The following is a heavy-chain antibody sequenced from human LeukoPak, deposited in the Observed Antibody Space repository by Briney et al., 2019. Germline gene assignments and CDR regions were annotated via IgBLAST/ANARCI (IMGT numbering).Heavy chain of an antibody. V-gene: IGHV4-34*01. CDR3: ARYGYGGRKTGNWFDP. J-gene: IGHJ5*02. CDR2: INHSGST. D-gene: IGHD4-23*01. Sequence: KPSETLSLTCAVYGGSFSGYYWSWIRQPPGKGLEWIGEINHSGSTNYNPSLKSRVTISVDTSKNQFSLKLSSVTAADTAVYYCARYGYGGRKTGNWFDPWGQGTLVTVSS. CDR1: GGSFSGYY.